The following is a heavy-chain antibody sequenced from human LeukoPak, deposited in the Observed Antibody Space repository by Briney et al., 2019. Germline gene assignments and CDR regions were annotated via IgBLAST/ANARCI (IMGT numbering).Heavy chain of an antibody. J-gene: IGHJ4*02. CDR2: IYTSGST. CDR3: ARGGYHYGSGSLINDY. Sequence: PSETLSLTCTVSGGSINSYYWNWIRQPAGKGLEWIGRIYTSGSTNYNPSLKSRVTMSVDTSKNQFSLKLSSVTAADTAVYYCARGGYHYGSGSLINDYWGQGTLVTVSS. V-gene: IGHV4-4*07. CDR1: GGSINSYY. D-gene: IGHD3-10*01.